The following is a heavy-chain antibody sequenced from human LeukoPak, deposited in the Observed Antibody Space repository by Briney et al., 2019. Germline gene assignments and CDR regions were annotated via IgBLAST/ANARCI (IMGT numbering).Heavy chain of an antibody. D-gene: IGHD4-11*01. V-gene: IGHV3-11*04. CDR2: ITGPGSNI. CDR3: VRGNYGFDS. Sequence: PGGSLRLSCAASGFTFSDYYMAWIRQAPGKGLEWISYITGPGSNIDYADSVKGRFTISRDNGQNSLYLQLNSLRADDTAVYYCVRGNYGFDSWGQGTQVTVSS. J-gene: IGHJ4*02. CDR1: GFTFSDYY.